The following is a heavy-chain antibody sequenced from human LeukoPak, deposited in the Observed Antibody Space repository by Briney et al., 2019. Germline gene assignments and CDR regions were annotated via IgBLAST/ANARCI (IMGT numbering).Heavy chain of an antibody. J-gene: IGHJ6*02. D-gene: IGHD3-10*01. Sequence: GGSLRLSCAASGFTVSSNYMSWVRQAPGKGLEWVSVIYSGGSTYYADSVNGRFTISRDNSKNTLYLQMNSLRAEDTAVYYCARDDYYGSGSETYYYGMDVWGQGTTVTVSS. CDR3: ARDDYYGSGSETYYYGMDV. V-gene: IGHV3-53*01. CDR1: GFTVSSNY. CDR2: IYSGGST.